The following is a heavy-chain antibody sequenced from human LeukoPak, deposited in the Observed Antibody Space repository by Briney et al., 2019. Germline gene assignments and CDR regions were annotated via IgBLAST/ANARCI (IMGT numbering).Heavy chain of an antibody. CDR1: GYTFTTYG. CDR2: ISDYNGNT. D-gene: IGHD3-22*01. V-gene: IGHV1-18*01. Sequence: ASVKVSCKASGYTFTTYGISWVRQAPGQGLEWMGWISDYNGNTKYVQKFQGRVTITTDTSTSTAYMELRSLRSDDTAVYYCAGGYPNWFDPWGQGTLVTVSS. CDR3: AGGYPNWFDP. J-gene: IGHJ5*02.